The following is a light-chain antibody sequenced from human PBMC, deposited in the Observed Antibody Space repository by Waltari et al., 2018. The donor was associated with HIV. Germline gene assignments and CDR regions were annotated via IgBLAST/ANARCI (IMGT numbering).Light chain of an antibody. CDR2: EVT. CDR1: SSDIGAYDS. V-gene: IGLV2-8*01. Sequence: QSALTQPPSASGSLGQSVPIPCTGSSSDIGAYDSVSWFQQYPRSAPKRLLYEVTRRPSTVSDRFSGSRSGSTAFLTVAGLQPDDEATYFCSSYGDSLRVLFGGGTNVTVL. CDR3: SSYGDSLRVL. J-gene: IGLJ3*02.